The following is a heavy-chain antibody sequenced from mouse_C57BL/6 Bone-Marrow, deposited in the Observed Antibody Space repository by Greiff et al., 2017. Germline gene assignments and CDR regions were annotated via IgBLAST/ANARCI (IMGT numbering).Heavy chain of an antibody. CDR3: AIGNYYGSSYVTWFAY. J-gene: IGHJ3*01. Sequence: QVQLQQSGAELAKPGASVKLSCKASGYTFTSYWMHWVKQRPGQGLEWIGYINPSSGYTTYNQKFKNTATLTVDKSSSTAYMQLSSLTYEDSAVYYLAIGNYYGSSYVTWFAYWGQGTLVTVSA. CDR1: GYTFTSYW. V-gene: IGHV1-7*01. D-gene: IGHD1-1*01. CDR2: INPSSGYT.